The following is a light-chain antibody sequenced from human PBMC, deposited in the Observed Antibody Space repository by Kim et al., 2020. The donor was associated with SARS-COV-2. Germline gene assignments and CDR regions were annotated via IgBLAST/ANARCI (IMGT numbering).Light chain of an antibody. CDR1: QSVATY. Sequence: EIVLTQSPATLSLSPGERASLSCRASQSVATYLAWYQHKPGQVPRLLMFDSYTRATGIPARFSASGSGTDFTLTISSLEPEDFAVYYCQQRKSWPAYSFGQGTKLEI. CDR3: QQRKSWPAYS. J-gene: IGKJ2*01. V-gene: IGKV3-11*01. CDR2: DSY.